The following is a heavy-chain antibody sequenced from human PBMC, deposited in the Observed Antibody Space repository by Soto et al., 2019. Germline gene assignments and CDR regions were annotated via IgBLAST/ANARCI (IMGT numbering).Heavy chain of an antibody. Sequence: ASVKVSCKASGYTFTIYDINWVRQATGQGLEWMGWMNPDSGNTGYAQKFQGRVTMTRNTSTSTVYMELSSLRSEDTAVYYCARVDTAMATDYWGQGTLVTVSS. D-gene: IGHD5-18*01. CDR1: GYTFTIYD. V-gene: IGHV1-8*01. CDR3: ARVDTAMATDY. J-gene: IGHJ4*02. CDR2: MNPDSGNT.